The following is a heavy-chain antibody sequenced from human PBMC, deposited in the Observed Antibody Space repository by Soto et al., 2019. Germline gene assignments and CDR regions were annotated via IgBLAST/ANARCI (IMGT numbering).Heavy chain of an antibody. J-gene: IGHJ4*02. Sequence: QVQLVQSGAEVKKPGASVKVSCKASGYTFTSYGISWVRQAPGQGLEWMGWISAYNGNTNYAQKLEGRVTMTNDTATSTAYMELRSLRPDDTAVYSCARGWLEYHFDYWGQGTLVTVSS. CDR1: GYTFTSYG. CDR3: ARGWLEYHFDY. D-gene: IGHD2-2*01. V-gene: IGHV1-18*01. CDR2: ISAYNGNT.